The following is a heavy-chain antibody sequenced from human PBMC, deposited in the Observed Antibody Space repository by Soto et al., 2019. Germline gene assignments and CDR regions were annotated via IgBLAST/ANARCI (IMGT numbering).Heavy chain of an antibody. J-gene: IGHJ2*01. CDR2: IIPIFGTA. CDR3: AVIPPGIAVAGNWYFDL. V-gene: IGHV1-69*13. Sequence: ASVKVSCKASGGAFSSYAISWVRQAPGQGLEWMGGIIPIFGTANYAQKFQGRVTITADESTSTAYMELSSLRSEDTAVYYCAVIPPGIAVAGNWYFDLWGRGTLVTVPQ. CDR1: GGAFSSYA. D-gene: IGHD6-19*01.